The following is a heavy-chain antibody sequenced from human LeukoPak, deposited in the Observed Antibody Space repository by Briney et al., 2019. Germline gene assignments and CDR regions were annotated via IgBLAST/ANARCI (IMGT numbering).Heavy chain of an antibody. D-gene: IGHD6-19*01. J-gene: IGHJ3*02. CDR3: ARDRAGTRAFDI. CDR2: ITGSGGST. Sequence: PGGSLRLSCAASGFTFSSYAMSWVRQAPGKGLEWVSAITGSGGSTYYADSVKGRFTISRDNSKNTLYLQMNSLRAEDTAVYYCARDRAGTRAFDIWGQGTMVTVSS. CDR1: GFTFSSYA. V-gene: IGHV3-23*01.